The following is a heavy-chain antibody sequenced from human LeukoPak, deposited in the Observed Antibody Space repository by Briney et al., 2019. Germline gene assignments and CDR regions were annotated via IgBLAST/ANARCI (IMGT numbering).Heavy chain of an antibody. CDR3: ARDIYGSGHGWFDT. D-gene: IGHD3-10*01. CDR1: HVSISTYY. Sequence: PSETLSLTCTVSHVSISTYYWSWLRQPPGKGLEWMGYIHYSGSTNYNPSLKSRVTISVDTSKKQLSLMLRSVAAADTAVYYCARDIYGSGHGWFDTWGQGRLVTVSS. J-gene: IGHJ5*02. V-gene: IGHV4-59*01. CDR2: IHYSGST.